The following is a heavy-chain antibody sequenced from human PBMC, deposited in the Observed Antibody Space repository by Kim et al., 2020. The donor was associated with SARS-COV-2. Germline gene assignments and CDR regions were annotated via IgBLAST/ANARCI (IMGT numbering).Heavy chain of an antibody. Sequence: GGSLRLSCAASGFTFSSYAMSWVRQAPGKGLEWVSAISGSGGSTYYADSVKGRFTISRDNSKNTLYLQMNSLRAEDTAVYYCAKWGSTVPHGYYYYGMDVWGQGTTVTVSS. CDR1: GFTFSSYA. D-gene: IGHD6-13*01. CDR2: ISGSGGST. J-gene: IGHJ6*02. CDR3: AKWGSTVPHGYYYYGMDV. V-gene: IGHV3-23*01.